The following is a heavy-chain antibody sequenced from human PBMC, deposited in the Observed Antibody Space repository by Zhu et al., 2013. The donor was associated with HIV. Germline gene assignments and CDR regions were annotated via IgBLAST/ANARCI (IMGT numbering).Heavy chain of an antibody. CDR3: TTGGLYCSGGSCYSRYYYYYYGMDV. CDR1: GGSISTENW. V-gene: IGHV4-4*02. CDR2: IYHSGTA. D-gene: IGHD2-15*01. J-gene: IGHJ6*02. Sequence: QVQLQESGPGLVKPSETLSLTCTFSGGSISTENWWTWVRQPPGKGLEWIGEIYHSGTANFNPSLKSRVTISIDKSTNQFSLILSSMTAADTAVYYCTTGGLYCSGGSCYSRYYYYYYGMDVWGQGTTVTVSS.